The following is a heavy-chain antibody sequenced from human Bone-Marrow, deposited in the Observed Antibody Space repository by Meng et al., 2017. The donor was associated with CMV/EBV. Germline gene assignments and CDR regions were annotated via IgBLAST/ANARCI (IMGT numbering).Heavy chain of an antibody. CDR2: INPNSGGT. CDR1: GYTFTGYY. V-gene: IGHV1-2*02. D-gene: IGHD2-2*01. CDR3: AGDKGRYCSSTSCYYYYYYGMDV. J-gene: IGHJ6*02. Sequence: ASVKVSCKASGYTFTGYYMHWVRQAPGQGLEWMGWINPNSGGTNYAQKFQGRVTMTRDTSISPAYMELSSLRSEDTAVYYCAGDKGRYCSSTSCYYYYYYGMDVWGQGTTVTVSS.